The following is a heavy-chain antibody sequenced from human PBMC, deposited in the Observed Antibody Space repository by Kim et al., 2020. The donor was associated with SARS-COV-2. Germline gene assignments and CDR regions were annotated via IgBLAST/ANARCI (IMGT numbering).Heavy chain of an antibody. CDR2: IKSKTDGGTT. V-gene: IGHV3-15*01. D-gene: IGHD3-3*01. Sequence: GGSLRLSRAASGFTFSNAWMSWVRQAPGKGLEWVGRIKSKTDGGTTDYAAPVKGRFTISRDDSKNTLYLQMNSLKTEDTAVYYCTTAPEYYDFWSGYYGYWSQGTLVTVSS. J-gene: IGHJ4*02. CDR3: TTAPEYYDFWSGYYGY. CDR1: GFTFSNAW.